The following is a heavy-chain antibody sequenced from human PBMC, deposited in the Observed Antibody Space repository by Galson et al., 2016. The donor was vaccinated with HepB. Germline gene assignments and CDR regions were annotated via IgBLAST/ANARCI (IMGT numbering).Heavy chain of an antibody. D-gene: IGHD4-17*01. J-gene: IGHJ6*02. CDR1: GYSFTRYG. V-gene: IGHV1-18*01. Sequence: SVKVSCKASGYSFTRYGITWVRQAPGQGLEWLGWISPYNGNANYAQKFQGRVTMTRDTSTSTAYMELRSLRYDDTAVYYCATYPSYGDYGGYYYGMDVWGPGTTVTVSS. CDR3: ATYPSYGDYGGYYYGMDV. CDR2: ISPYNGNA.